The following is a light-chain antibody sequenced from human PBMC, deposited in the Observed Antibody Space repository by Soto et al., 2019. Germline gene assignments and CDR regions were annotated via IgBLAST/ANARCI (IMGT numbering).Light chain of an antibody. V-gene: IGLV2-14*03. J-gene: IGLJ2*01. CDR3: SSYTISTILL. CDR2: EVS. CDR1: SSDVGGYDY. Sequence: QSALTQPASVSGSPGQSITISCTGTSSDVGGYDYVSWYQQHPGRAPKLMIYEVSNRPSGVSSRFSGSKSGNTASLTISGLQAEDEADYYCSSYTISTILLFGGGTKPPS.